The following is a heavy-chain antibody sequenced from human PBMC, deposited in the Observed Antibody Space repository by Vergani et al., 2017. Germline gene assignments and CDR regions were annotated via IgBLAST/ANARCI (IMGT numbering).Heavy chain of an antibody. CDR2: IDWDDDK. J-gene: IGHJ6*02. Sequence: QVTLKESGPALVKPTQTLTLPCIFSGFSLSTSGMRVSWIRQPPGKALEWLARIDWDDDKFYSTSLKTRLTISKDTSKNQMVLTMTNMDPVDTATYYCARIPDYNYGMDVWGQGTTVTVSS. CDR3: ARIPDYNYGMDV. CDR1: GFSLSTSGMR. V-gene: IGHV2-70*04.